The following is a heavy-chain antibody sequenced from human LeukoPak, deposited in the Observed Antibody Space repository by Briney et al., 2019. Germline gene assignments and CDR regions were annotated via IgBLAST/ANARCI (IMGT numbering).Heavy chain of an antibody. CDR3: ARDRSAVEDY. CDR1: GFTFTDYY. CDR2: IDISGSYT. Sequence: GGSLRPSCAASGFTFTDYYMSWIRQAAGKGLEWDSYIDISGSYTNYADSVKGRFTISRDNAENSLYLQMNSLRAEDTAVYYCARDRSAVEDYWGQGTLVSVSS. D-gene: IGHD5-18*01. V-gene: IGHV3-11*06. J-gene: IGHJ4*02.